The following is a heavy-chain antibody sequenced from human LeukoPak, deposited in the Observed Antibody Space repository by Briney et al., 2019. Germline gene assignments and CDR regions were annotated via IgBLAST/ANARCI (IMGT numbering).Heavy chain of an antibody. J-gene: IGHJ4*02. CDR1: GFTVSSNY. CDR2: IYSGGST. D-gene: IGHD3/OR15-3a*01. V-gene: IGHV3-66*02. Sequence: GGSLRLSCAASGFTVSSNYMSWVRQAPGKELEWVSVIYSGGSTYYADSVKGRFTISRDNSKNTLYLQMNSLRAEDTAVYYCARDLDSSLDYWGQGTLVTVSS. CDR3: ARDLDSSLDY.